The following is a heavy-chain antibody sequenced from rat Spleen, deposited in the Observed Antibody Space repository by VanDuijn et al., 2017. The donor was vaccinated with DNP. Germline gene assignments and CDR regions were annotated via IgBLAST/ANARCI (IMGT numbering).Heavy chain of an antibody. CDR1: GFTFNNYW. CDR3: TTQGLITRAPKWSAY. D-gene: IGHD1-1*01. J-gene: IGHJ3*01. V-gene: IGHV5-7*01. Sequence: EVQLVESGGDLVQPGRSLKLSCVASGFTFNNYWMTWVRQAPKKGLEWVATISYDGSSSYYRDSVKGRFTISRDNAENTLYLQMDSLRSEGTATYYCTTQGLITRAPKWSAYWGQGSLVTVSS. CDR2: ISYDGSSS.